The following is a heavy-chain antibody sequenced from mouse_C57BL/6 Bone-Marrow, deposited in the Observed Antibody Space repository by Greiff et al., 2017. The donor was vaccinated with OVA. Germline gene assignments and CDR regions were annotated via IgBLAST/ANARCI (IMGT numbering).Heavy chain of an antibody. Sequence: EVQLQQSGAELVRPGASVKLSCTASGFNIKDDYMHWVKQRPEQGLEWIGWIDPENGDIEYASKFQGKATFTADTSSNTSYLQLSSLTSEDTPEDDCTTTTTIDYWGQGTTLTVSS. CDR1: GFNIKDDY. J-gene: IGHJ2*01. CDR2: IDPENGDI. V-gene: IGHV14-4*01. D-gene: IGHD1-1*01. CDR3: TTTTTIDY.